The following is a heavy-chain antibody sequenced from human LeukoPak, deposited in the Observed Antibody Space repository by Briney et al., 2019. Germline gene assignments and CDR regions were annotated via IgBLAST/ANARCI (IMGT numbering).Heavy chain of an antibody. J-gene: IGHJ4*02. CDR3: AKDSGYSYSRTKEGYFDY. Sequence: GGSLRLSCAASGFTFGTYAMSWVRQAPGKGLEWVSAISGSGGSTYYADSVKGRFTISRDNSKNTLYLQMNSLRAEDTAVYYCAKDSGYSYSRTKEGYFDYWGQGTLVTVSS. CDR1: GFTFGTYA. CDR2: ISGSGGST. V-gene: IGHV3-23*01. D-gene: IGHD5-18*01.